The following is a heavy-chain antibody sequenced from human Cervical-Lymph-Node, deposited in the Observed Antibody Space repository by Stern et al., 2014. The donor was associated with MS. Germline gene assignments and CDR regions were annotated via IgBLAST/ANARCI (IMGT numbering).Heavy chain of an antibody. J-gene: IGHJ5*02. D-gene: IGHD4-23*01. CDR1: GSTFSTNG. Sequence: QVQLMQSGAEVKKPGSSVKVSCKVSGSTFSTNGISWVRQGPGQGLEWMGATVPIFERSNYAQRFRGRVTITADESTSTSYMELTSLRSDDTGVYYCAREHHGGNFAAWGQGTLVTVSS. CDR3: AREHHGGNFAA. V-gene: IGHV1-69*01. CDR2: TVPIFERS.